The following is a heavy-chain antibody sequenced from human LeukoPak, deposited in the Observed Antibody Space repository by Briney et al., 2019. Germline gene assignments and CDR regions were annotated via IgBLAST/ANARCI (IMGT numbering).Heavy chain of an antibody. CDR1: GGSISSGGYY. CDR2: IYYSGST. V-gene: IGHV4-31*03. CDR3: ARDSYGQWLVPFDY. J-gene: IGHJ4*02. Sequence: SETLSLTCTVSGGSISSGGYYWSWIRQHPGKGLEWIGYIYYSGSTYYNPSLKSRVTISVDTSKNQLSLKLSSVTAADTAVYYCARDSYGQWLVPFDYWGQGTLVTVSS. D-gene: IGHD6-19*01.